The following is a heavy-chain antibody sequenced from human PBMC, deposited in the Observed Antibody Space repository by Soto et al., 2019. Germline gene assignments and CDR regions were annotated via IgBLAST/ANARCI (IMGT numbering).Heavy chain of an antibody. V-gene: IGHV3-23*01. CDR3: AKEMGAGWRQFDAFDM. CDR1: RFSFSNYA. Sequence: EVQLLESGGGLAQPGGSLRLSCAASRFSFSNYAINWVRQAPGKGLEWVSGISGNGASTYYADSVKGRFTISRDNSKNTQYLQMNSLRVEDTAIYYCAKEMGAGWRQFDAFDMWGQGTMVTVSS. D-gene: IGHD3-16*01. CDR2: ISGNGAST. J-gene: IGHJ3*02.